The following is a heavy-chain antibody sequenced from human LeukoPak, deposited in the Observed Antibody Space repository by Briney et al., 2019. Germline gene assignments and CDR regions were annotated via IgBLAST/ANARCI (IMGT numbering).Heavy chain of an antibody. Sequence: GGSLRLSCAASGFTVSSNYMSWVRQAPGKGLEWVSVIYSGGSTYYADSVKGRFTISRDNSRNTLYLQMNSLRAEDTAVYYCARDPLDYYDSSGYYDYWGQGTLDTVSS. J-gene: IGHJ4*02. CDR3: ARDPLDYYDSSGYYDY. D-gene: IGHD3-22*01. CDR1: GFTVSSNY. V-gene: IGHV3-66*01. CDR2: IYSGGST.